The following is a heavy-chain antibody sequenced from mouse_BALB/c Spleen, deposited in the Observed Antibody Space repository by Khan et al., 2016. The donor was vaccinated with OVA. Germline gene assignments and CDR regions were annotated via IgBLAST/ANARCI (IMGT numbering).Heavy chain of an antibody. CDR1: GYTFTSYW. Sequence: DLVKPGASVKLSCKASGYTFTSYWINWIKQRPGQGLEWIGRIGPGSSNADYNDTLKDKATLTVDTSSNQAYIQFSSLSSEDSAVYYCAREKYYGRNCYAIGYWGQGTSVTVSA. J-gene: IGHJ4*01. D-gene: IGHD1-1*01. CDR2: IGPGSSNA. V-gene: IGHV1S41*01. CDR3: AREKYYGRNCYAIGY.